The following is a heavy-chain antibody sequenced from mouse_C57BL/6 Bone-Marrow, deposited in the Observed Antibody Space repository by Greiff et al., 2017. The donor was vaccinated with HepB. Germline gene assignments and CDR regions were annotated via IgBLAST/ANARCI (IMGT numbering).Heavy chain of an antibody. D-gene: IGHD1-1*02. CDR1: GFTFTDYY. CDR2: IRNKANGYTT. Sequence: EVKLMESGGGLVQPGGSLSLSCAASGFTFTDYYMSWVRQPPGKALEWLGFIRNKANGYTTEYSASVKGRFTISRDNYQSILYLQMNALRAEDSATYCCARYGGWWGYFDVWGTGTTVTVSS. V-gene: IGHV7-3*01. CDR3: ARYGGWWGYFDV. J-gene: IGHJ1*03.